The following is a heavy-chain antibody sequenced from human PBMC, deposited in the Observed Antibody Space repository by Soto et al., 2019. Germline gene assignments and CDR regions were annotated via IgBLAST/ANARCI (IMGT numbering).Heavy chain of an antibody. CDR2: INHSGST. J-gene: IGHJ5*02. D-gene: IGHD4-17*01. CDR1: GGSFSGYY. CDR3: ARETTEQDFDP. Sequence: QVQLQQWGAGLLKPSETLSLTCAVYGGSFSGYYWSWIRQPPGKGLEWIGEINHSGSTNYNPSLKSRVTISVDTSKNQFSLKLSSVTAADTAVYYCARETTEQDFDPWGQGTLVTVSS. V-gene: IGHV4-34*01.